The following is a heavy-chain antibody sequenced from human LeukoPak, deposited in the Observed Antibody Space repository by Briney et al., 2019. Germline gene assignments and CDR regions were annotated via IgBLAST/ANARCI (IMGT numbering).Heavy chain of an antibody. V-gene: IGHV4-39*01. J-gene: IGHJ4*02. D-gene: IGHD6-13*01. Sequence: PSETLSLTCTVSAGSIGSSSYYWGWIRQPPGKGLEWIGSIYYSGSTYYNPSLKSRVTISVDTSKDQFSLKLSSVTAADTAVYYCARLSGGYSSSTYYFDYWGRGTLVIVSS. CDR1: AGSIGSSSYY. CDR2: IYYSGST. CDR3: ARLSGGYSSSTYYFDY.